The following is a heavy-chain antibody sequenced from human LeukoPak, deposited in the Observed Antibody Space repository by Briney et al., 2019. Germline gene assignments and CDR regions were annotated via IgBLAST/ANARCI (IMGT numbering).Heavy chain of an antibody. Sequence: ASVTVSCKASGYIFTTYFIHWVRQAPGQGLEWMGWINPNNGDTNCVQKFQGRVTMTRDTSISTAYMELTRLRSDDTAVYYCAREGGYDILTGYQDYWGQGTLVTVSS. D-gene: IGHD3-9*01. J-gene: IGHJ4*02. CDR1: GYIFTTYF. CDR2: INPNNGDT. CDR3: AREGGYDILTGYQDY. V-gene: IGHV1-2*02.